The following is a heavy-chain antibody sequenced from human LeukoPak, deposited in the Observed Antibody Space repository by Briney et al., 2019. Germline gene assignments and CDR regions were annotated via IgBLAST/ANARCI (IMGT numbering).Heavy chain of an antibody. J-gene: IGHJ3*02. CDR1: GGFFNSGGEY. CDR3: AREHVSAGRRVDAFDI. V-gene: IGHV4-31*02. D-gene: IGHD6-25*01. CDR2: IYYSGCN. Sequence: LWLTRTFAGGFFNSGGEYLSWIAEPLKTGLDWIGYIYYSGCNYYNRTLKSRVTILIDTSKHQFSLALRSVTAADTASHYGAREHVSAGRRVDAFDIWGQGKVVTVSS.